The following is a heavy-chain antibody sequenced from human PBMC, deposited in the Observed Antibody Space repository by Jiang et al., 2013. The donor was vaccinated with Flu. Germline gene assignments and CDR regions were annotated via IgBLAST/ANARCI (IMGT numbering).Heavy chain of an antibody. V-gene: IGHV3-30*02. CDR1: GFTFSSYG. D-gene: IGHD6-13*01. CDR2: IRYDGSNK. CDR3: AKVEGWQQLVLLDYYGMDV. Sequence: QLLESGGGVVQPGGSLRLSCAASGFTFSSYGMHWVRQAPGKGLEWVAFIRYDGSNKYYADSVKGRFTISRDNSKNTLYLQMNSLRAEDTAVYYCAKVEGWQQLVLLDYYGMDVWGQGTTVTVSS. J-gene: IGHJ6*02.